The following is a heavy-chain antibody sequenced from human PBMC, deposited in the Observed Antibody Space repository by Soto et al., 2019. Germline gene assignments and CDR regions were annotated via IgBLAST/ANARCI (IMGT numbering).Heavy chain of an antibody. J-gene: IGHJ4*02. CDR3: ASDPITTLTTFYY. Sequence: QVQLVQSGAEVKKPGASVKVSCKASGYTFTIYGISWVRQAPGQGLEWMGWISAYNGNTNYAQKLQGRGTMTTDTSTSTAYMELRSLRSADTAVYYSASDPITTLTTFYYWGQGPLVTVSS. V-gene: IGHV1-18*04. CDR2: ISAYNGNT. D-gene: IGHD4-17*01. CDR1: GYTFTIYG.